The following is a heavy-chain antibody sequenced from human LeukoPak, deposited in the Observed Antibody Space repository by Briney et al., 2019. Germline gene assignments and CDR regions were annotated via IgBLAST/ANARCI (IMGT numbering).Heavy chain of an antibody. CDR2: IYYSGST. CDR3: ARMGVGVKYYYYMDV. D-gene: IGHD1-26*01. CDR1: GGSISSYY. V-gene: IGHV4-59*12. J-gene: IGHJ6*03. Sequence: PSETLSLTCTVSGGSISSYYWSWIRQPPGKGLEWIGYIYYSGSTNYNPSLKSRVTISVDTSKNQFSLKLSSVTAADAAVYYCARMGVGVKYYYYMDVWGKGTTVTVSS.